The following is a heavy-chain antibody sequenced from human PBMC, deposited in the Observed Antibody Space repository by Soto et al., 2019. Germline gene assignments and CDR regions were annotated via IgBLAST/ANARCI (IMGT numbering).Heavy chain of an antibody. CDR1: GYTFTTYG. V-gene: IGHV1-18*01. D-gene: IGHD3-10*01. Sequence: QVQLEQSAPEVKKPGASVKVSCKASGYTFTTYGISWVRLAPGQGLEWLGWINTHNGNTNYAQNLQGRVIMTADTSTSTAYMELRSLRSDDTAIYYCTREGSAPYYYYGMDAWGQGTTVTVSS. CDR3: TREGSAPYYYYGMDA. CDR2: INTHNGNT. J-gene: IGHJ6*02.